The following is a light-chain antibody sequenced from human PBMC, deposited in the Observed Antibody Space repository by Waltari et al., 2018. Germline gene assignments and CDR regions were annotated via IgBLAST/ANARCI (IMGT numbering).Light chain of an antibody. CDR1: QSINKA. Sequence: IQMTQSPSTLSVSVGDRVTITCRASQSINKALAWYQQKPGKAPKLLIYKASSLESGVSSRFSGSGSGTEFTLTISSLQTDDYGTYFCQHSNSYYTFGQGTKLEIK. CDR3: QHSNSYYT. CDR2: KAS. J-gene: IGKJ2*01. V-gene: IGKV1-5*03.